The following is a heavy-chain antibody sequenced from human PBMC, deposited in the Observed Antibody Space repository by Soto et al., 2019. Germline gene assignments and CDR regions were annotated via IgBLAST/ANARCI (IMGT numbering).Heavy chain of an antibody. CDR3: ARDHGSGFSYYHYRMDV. D-gene: IGHD3-10*01. V-gene: IGHV4-34*01. J-gene: IGHJ6*02. Sequence: QVQLQQWGAGLLKPSETLSLTCAVYGGSFSGYYWSWIRQPPGKGLEWIGEINHSGSTNYNPSLKSRVTLAVDTSQTQFSLKLSCVTAADTAVYYCARDHGSGFSYYHYRMDVWGQGTTVTVSS. CDR2: INHSGST. CDR1: GGSFSGYY.